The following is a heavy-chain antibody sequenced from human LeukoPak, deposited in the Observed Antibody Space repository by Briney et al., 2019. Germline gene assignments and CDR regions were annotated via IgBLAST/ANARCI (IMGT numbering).Heavy chain of an antibody. V-gene: IGHV3-23*01. CDR2: ISGSGGST. CDR3: AKDTYYYDSSGYYWAYYFDY. Sequence: GSLRLSCAASGFTFSSYAMSWVRQAPGKGLEWVSAISGSGGSTYYADSVKGRFTISRDNSKNTLYLQMNSLRAEDTAVYYCAKDTYYYDSSGYYWAYYFDYWGQGTLVTVSS. CDR1: GFTFSSYA. J-gene: IGHJ4*02. D-gene: IGHD3-22*01.